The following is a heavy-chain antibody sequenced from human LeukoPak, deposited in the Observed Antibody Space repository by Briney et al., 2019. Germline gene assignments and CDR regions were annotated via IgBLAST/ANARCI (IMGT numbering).Heavy chain of an antibody. V-gene: IGHV3-21*04. CDR2: ISSSSSYI. CDR3: ARFHYFDNSGYFYGE. J-gene: IGHJ4*02. D-gene: IGHD3-22*01. Sequence: PGGSLRLSCAASGFTFSSYSMNWVRQAPGKGLEWVSSISSSSSYIYYADSVKGRSTISRDNAKNSLYLQMNSLRAEDTAVYYCARFHYFDNSGYFYGEWGQGTLVTVSS. CDR1: GFTFSSYS.